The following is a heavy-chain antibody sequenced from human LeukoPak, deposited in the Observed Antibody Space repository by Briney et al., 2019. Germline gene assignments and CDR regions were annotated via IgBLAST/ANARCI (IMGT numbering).Heavy chain of an antibody. J-gene: IGHJ4*02. CDR2: ISYDGSNK. Sequence: GRSLRLSCAASGFTFSSYGMPWVRQAPGKGLEWVAVISYDGSNKYYADSVKGRFTISRDNSKNTLCLQMNSLRAEDTAVYYCAKRYYYDSSGPIDYWGQGTLVTVSS. D-gene: IGHD3-22*01. CDR1: GFTFSSYG. V-gene: IGHV3-30*18. CDR3: AKRYYYDSSGPIDY.